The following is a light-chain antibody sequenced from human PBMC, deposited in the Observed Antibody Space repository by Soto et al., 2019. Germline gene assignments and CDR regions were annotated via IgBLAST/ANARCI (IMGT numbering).Light chain of an antibody. V-gene: IGKV3-11*01. CDR3: QQRSNWPPLT. CDR2: DAS. CDR1: QSVSRY. J-gene: IGKJ4*01. Sequence: EIVFTQSPATLSLSPGKRATLSCRASQSVSRYLAWYQQKPGQAPRLLIYDASNRATGIPARFSGNGSGTDFTLTISSLEPEDFGVYYCQQRSNWPPLTFGGGTKVEIK.